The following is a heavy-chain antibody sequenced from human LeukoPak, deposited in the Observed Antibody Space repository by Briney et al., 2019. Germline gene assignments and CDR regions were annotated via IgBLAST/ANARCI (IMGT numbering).Heavy chain of an antibody. CDR2: IRYDGSNK. CDR3: ARAVGGKGYFEY. D-gene: IGHD4-23*01. J-gene: IGHJ4*02. V-gene: IGHV3-30*02. CDR1: GFTLSSYG. Sequence: GGSLRLSCAASGFTLSSYGRHWVRQAPGKGLEWVAFIRYDGSNKYYADSVKGRFTISRDNSKNTLYLQMNSLRAEDTAVYYCARAVGGKGYFEYWGQGTLVTVSS.